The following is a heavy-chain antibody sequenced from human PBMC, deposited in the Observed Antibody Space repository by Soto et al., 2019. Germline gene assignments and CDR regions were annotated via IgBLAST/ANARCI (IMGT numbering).Heavy chain of an antibody. V-gene: IGHV1-18*01. J-gene: IGHJ5*02. CDR2: SRAYNGNT. D-gene: IGHD6-6*01. CDR1: GYTFTGYG. CDR3: ARSSGSAYWFDP. Sequence: QVQLVQSGAEVKKPGASVKVSCKASGYTFTGYGISWVRQAPGQGLERMGWSRAYNGNTNYAQKLQGRVNMTTDTSTSTAYMELRSLRSDDTAVYYCARSSGSAYWFDPWGQGTLVTVSS.